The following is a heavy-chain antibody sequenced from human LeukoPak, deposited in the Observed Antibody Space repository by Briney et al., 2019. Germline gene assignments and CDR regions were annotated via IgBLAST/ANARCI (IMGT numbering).Heavy chain of an antibody. CDR2: IYTSGST. Sequence: SETLSLTCTVSGGSISSYYWSWIRQPAGKGLEWIGRIYTSGSTNYNPSLKSRVTMSVDTSKNQFSLKLSSVTAADTAGYYCAATKLLWFGELLVDYWGQGTLVTVSS. D-gene: IGHD3-10*01. J-gene: IGHJ4*02. CDR3: AATKLLWFGELLVDY. V-gene: IGHV4-4*07. CDR1: GGSISSYY.